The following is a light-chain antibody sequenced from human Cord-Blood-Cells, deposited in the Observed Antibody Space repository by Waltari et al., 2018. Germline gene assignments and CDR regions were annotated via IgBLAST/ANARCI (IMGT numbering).Light chain of an antibody. V-gene: IGLV1-47*01. Sequence: QSVLTQPPSASGTPGQRVTISCSGSSSNIGSTYVYWYQQLPGTAPKRLSDRDNQRPSGVPDRFSGSKSGTSASLAISGLRSEDEADYYCAAWDDSLSGYVFGTGTKVTVL. CDR3: AAWDDSLSGYV. CDR2: RDN. CDR1: SSNIGSTY. J-gene: IGLJ1*01.